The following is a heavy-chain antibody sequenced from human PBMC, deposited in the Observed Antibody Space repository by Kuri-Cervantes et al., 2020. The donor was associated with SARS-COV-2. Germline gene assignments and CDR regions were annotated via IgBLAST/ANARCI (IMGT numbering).Heavy chain of an antibody. D-gene: IGHD6-19*01. CDR3: ARQGTYGSSGWALEDFDY. Sequence: SETLSLTCAVSGYSISSGYYWGWIRQPPGKGLEWIGSIYHSGSTYYNPSLKSRVTISVDTSKNQFSLKLSSVTAADTAVYYCARQGTYGSSGWALEDFDYWGQGTLVTVSS. CDR2: IYHSGST. V-gene: IGHV4-38-2*01. J-gene: IGHJ4*02. CDR1: GYSISSGYY.